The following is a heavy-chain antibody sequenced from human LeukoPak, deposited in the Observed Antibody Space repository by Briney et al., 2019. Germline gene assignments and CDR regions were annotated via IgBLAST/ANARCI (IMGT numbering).Heavy chain of an antibody. CDR2: IKEDGSEK. CDR1: GFTFSSYW. Sequence: GGSLRLSCAASGFTFSSYWMSWLRQAPEKGLEWVANIKEDGSEKYYVDSVKGRFSISRDNAKNSLYLQMNSLRAEDTAVYFCARISHRRVLLWGQGILVTVSS. D-gene: IGHD1-14*01. V-gene: IGHV3-7*01. J-gene: IGHJ4*02. CDR3: ARISHRRVLL.